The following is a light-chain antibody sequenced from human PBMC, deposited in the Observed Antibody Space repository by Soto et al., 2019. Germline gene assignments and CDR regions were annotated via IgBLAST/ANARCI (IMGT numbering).Light chain of an antibody. V-gene: IGKV3-20*01. CDR1: QNVSSNY. CDR3: QYYGGYYGSSPRYT. CDR2: GAF. J-gene: IGKJ2*01. Sequence: EIVLTQSPGPLSLSPGERATLSCRASQNVSSNYLAWYQQRPGQAPRLLMYGAFIRATGIPDRISGSGSGTDFTVTISRLEPEDVAVYYCQYYGGYYGSSPRYTFGQGTKLDI.